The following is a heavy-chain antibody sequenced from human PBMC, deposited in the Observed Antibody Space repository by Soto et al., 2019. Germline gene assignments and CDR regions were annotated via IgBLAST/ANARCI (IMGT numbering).Heavy chain of an antibody. CDR1: GYTFTSYG. CDR3: ARDYDFWTRPERFGY. D-gene: IGHD3-3*01. V-gene: IGHV1-18*01. Sequence: ASVNVSCKASGYTFTSYGISWVRQAPGQGLEWMGWISAYNGNTNYAQKLQGRVTMTTDTSTSTAYMELRSLRSDDTAVYYCARDYDFWTRPERFGYWGQGTLVTVSS. J-gene: IGHJ4*02. CDR2: ISAYNGNT.